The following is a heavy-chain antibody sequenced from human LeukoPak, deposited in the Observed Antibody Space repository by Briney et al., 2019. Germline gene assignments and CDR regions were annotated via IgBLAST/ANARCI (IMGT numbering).Heavy chain of an antibody. CDR2: IYPGDSDT. Sequence: GESLKISCKGSGYSFTSYWIGWVRQMPGKGLEWVGIIYPGDSDTRYSPSFQGQVTVSADKSISTAYLQWSSLKATDTAMYYCARLYDILTGNSFDYWGQGTLVTVSS. V-gene: IGHV5-51*01. J-gene: IGHJ4*02. D-gene: IGHD3-9*01. CDR3: ARLYDILTGNSFDY. CDR1: GYSFTSYW.